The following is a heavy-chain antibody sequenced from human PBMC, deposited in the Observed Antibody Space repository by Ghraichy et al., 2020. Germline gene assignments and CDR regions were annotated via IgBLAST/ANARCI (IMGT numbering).Heavy chain of an antibody. CDR1: GFTFSSYS. CDR3: ARGGVFYDSSGDYYGMDV. V-gene: IGHV3-21*01. J-gene: IGHJ6*02. CDR2: ISSGTSYI. Sequence: GESLNISCAASGFTFSSYSMNWVRQAPGKGLEWVSSISSGTSYIHYADSVKGRFTISRDNAKNSLYLQVISLRAEDTAVYYCARGGVFYDSSGDYYGMDVWGQGTTVTVSS. D-gene: IGHD3-22*01.